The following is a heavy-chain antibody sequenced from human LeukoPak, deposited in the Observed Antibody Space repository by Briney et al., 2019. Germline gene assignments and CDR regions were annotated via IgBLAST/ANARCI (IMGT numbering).Heavy chain of an antibody. CDR2: ISYDGSNK. J-gene: IGHJ4*02. V-gene: IGHV3-30*04. D-gene: IGHD3-9*01. CDR3: ARVPGYYVYYFDY. Sequence: GGSLRLSCAASGFTFSSYAMHWVHQAPGKGLEWVAVISYDGSNKYYADSVKGRFTISRDSSKNTLYLQNSLRAEDTAVYYCARVPGYYVYYFDYWGQGTLVTVSS. CDR1: GFTFSSYA.